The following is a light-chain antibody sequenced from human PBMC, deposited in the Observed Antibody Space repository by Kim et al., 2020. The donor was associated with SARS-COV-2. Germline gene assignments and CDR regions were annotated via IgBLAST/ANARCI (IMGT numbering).Light chain of an antibody. CDR3: CSYTNTNTWI. J-gene: IGLJ2*01. CDR2: QDY. CDR1: SSDVGSYDR. Sequence: QSALTQPVSVSGSPGQSITISCTGSSSDVGSYDRVSWYQQSPDKAPRLIIYQDYNRPSGVSNRFSGSKSGNTASLTISGLQAEDEADYYCCSYTNTNTWIFGGGTQLTVL. V-gene: IGLV2-14*02.